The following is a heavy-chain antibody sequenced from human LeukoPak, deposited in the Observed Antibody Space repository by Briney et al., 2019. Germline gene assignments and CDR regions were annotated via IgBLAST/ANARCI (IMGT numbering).Heavy chain of an antibody. CDR3: ATLVKTGEGGRGYFDH. CDR1: TFSFTSHG. CDR2: IYKDENDK. V-gene: IGHV3-30*02. D-gene: IGHD7-27*01. J-gene: IGHJ4*02. Sequence: HPGGSLRLSCAASTFSFTSHGLYWVRQAPGKGLEWVAFIYKDENDKGYADSVKGRFTISRDNSNNMLYLQMSSLRADDAAVYYCATLVKTGEGGRGYFDHWGQGTLLTVSS.